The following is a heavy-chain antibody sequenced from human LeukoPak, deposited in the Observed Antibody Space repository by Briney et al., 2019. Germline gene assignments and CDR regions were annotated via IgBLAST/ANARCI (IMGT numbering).Heavy chain of an antibody. V-gene: IGHV3-20*04. Sequence: GGSLRLSCVASGFTFDDYGMSWVRQAPGKGLEWVSGINWNGGSTVYADSVKGRFTISRDNAKNSLYLQMNSLRAEDTALYYCARGEYDSSGYYLVPVDYWGQGTLVTVSS. D-gene: IGHD3-22*01. CDR1: GFTFDDYG. CDR3: ARGEYDSSGYYLVPVDY. J-gene: IGHJ4*02. CDR2: INWNGGST.